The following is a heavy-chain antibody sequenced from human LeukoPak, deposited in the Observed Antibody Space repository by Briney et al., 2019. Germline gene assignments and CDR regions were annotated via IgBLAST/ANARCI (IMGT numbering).Heavy chain of an antibody. CDR1: GFTFSSYG. V-gene: IGHV3-33*01. J-gene: IGHJ4*02. CDR2: IWYDGSNK. Sequence: GRSLRLSCAASGFTFSSYGMHWVRQAPGKGLEWVAVIWYDGSNKYYADSVKGRFTISRDNSKNTLYLQMNSLRAEDTAVYFCARGWDHFDFWGQGTLVTVSS. D-gene: IGHD1-26*01. CDR3: ARGWDHFDF.